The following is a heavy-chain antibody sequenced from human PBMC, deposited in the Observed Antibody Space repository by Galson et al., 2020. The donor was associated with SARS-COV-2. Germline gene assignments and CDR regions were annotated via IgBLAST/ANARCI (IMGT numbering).Heavy chain of an antibody. Sequence: GGSLRLSCAASGFIFNDYVMHWVRQPPGKGLEWVSLISGDGGSSYYADSVKGRFTISRDNSKNSLFLQLNSLSSEDTALYYCAKVERHFYYDGSGSSFGYFYGMDVWGQGTTVTVSS. CDR1: GFIFNDYV. D-gene: IGHD3-22*01. J-gene: IGHJ6*02. CDR3: AKVERHFYYDGSGSSFGYFYGMDV. V-gene: IGHV3-43*02. CDR2: ISGDGGSS.